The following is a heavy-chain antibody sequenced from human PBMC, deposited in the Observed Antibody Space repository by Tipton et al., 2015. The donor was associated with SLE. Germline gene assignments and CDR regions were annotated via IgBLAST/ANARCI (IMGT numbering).Heavy chain of an antibody. CDR2: VSGYNGDT. V-gene: IGHV1-18*04. CDR1: GYTLTDYY. D-gene: IGHD2-21*02. J-gene: IGHJ4*02. CDR3: ARGCPHSIGGVCLNFDY. Sequence: QVQLVQSGAEVKKPGASVKVSCKASGYTLTDYYVHWVRQAPGQGLEWMGWVSGYNGDTKYPQKLQGRVTMTTDTSTSTAYMELRSLRSDDTAMYYCARGCPHSIGGVCLNFDYWGQGALVTVSS.